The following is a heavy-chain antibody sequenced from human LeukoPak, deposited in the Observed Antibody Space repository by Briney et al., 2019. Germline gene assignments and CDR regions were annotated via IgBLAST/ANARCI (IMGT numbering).Heavy chain of an antibody. Sequence: SETLSLTCTVSGGSISSGGYYWSWIRQHPGKGLERIGYIYYSGSTYYNPSLKSRVTISVDTSKNQFSLKLSSVTAADTAVYYCAAVDIVATIDYWGQGTLVTVSS. CDR3: AAVDIVATIDY. D-gene: IGHD5-12*01. V-gene: IGHV4-31*03. CDR1: GGSISSGGYY. J-gene: IGHJ4*02. CDR2: IYYSGST.